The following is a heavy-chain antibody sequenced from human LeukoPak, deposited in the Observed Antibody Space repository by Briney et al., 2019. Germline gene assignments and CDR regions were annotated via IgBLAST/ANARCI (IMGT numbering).Heavy chain of an antibody. J-gene: IGHJ6*03. D-gene: IGHD1-14*01. V-gene: IGHV4-59*01. CDR1: GGSFSGYY. CDR3: AGVSPPNPHYYYYYYYMDV. Sequence: SETLSLTCAVYGGSFSGYYWSWIRQPPGKGLEWIGYIYYSGSTNYNPSLKSRVTISVDTSKNQFSLKLSPVTAADTAVYYCAGVSPPNPHYYYYYYYMDVWGKGTTVTVSS. CDR2: IYYSGST.